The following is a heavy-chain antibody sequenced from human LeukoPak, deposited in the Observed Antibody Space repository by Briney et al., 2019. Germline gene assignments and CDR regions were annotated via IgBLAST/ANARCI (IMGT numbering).Heavy chain of an antibody. D-gene: IGHD3-10*01. V-gene: IGHV3-43*02. CDR3: AKDIRGRLLWFGELFSYYFDY. CDR2: ISGDGGST. CDR1: GFTFDDYA. Sequence: GGSLRLSSAASGFTFDDYAMHWVRQAPGKGLEWVSLISGDGGSTYYADSVKGRFTISRDNSKNSLYLQMNSLRTEDTALYYCAKDIRGRLLWFGELFSYYFDYWGQGALVTVSS. J-gene: IGHJ4*02.